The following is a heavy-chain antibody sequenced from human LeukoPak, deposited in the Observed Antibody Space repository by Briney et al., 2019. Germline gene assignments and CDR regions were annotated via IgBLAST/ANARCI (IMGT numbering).Heavy chain of an antibody. D-gene: IGHD3-9*01. V-gene: IGHV3-15*01. Sequence: GGSLRLSCTASGFTFSDRYIDWVRQAPGKGLEWVGRIKSKIDGGTTDYGAPVKGRFTISRDDSKNKLYLQMNSLRIEDTAVYYCTIELYYDALTGYYSPPFDYWGQGTLVTVSS. CDR3: TIELYYDALTGYYSPPFDY. J-gene: IGHJ4*02. CDR1: GFTFSDRY. CDR2: IKSKIDGGTT.